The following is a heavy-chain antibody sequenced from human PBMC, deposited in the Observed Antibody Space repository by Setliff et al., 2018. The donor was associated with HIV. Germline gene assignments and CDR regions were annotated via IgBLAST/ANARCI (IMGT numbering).Heavy chain of an antibody. CDR1: GGSISSHY. J-gene: IGHJ4*02. D-gene: IGHD4-17*01. CDR2: IYHSGTT. CDR3: ARDPHDYGDLPRCFDY. V-gene: IGHV4-59*11. Sequence: SETLSLTCAVSGGSISSHYWSWIRLPPGKGLEWIGEIYHSGTTNYNPSLKSRVTISVDTSRNGFSLNLNSVTAADTAVYYCARDPHDYGDLPRCFDYWGQGALVTVSS.